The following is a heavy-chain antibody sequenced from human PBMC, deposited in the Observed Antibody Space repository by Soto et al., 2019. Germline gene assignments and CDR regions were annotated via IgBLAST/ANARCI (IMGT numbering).Heavy chain of an antibody. Sequence: PGGSLRLSCAASGFTFSNYYMNWIRQAPGKGLEWVSYISSSGSSRYYADSVKGRFTISRDNAKNSLYLQVNSLRAEDTAVYYSARATQYCSAGTCYSCASDYWGQGTLVTVSS. D-gene: IGHD2-15*01. CDR3: ARATQYCSAGTCYSCASDY. J-gene: IGHJ4*02. CDR2: ISSSGSSR. CDR1: GFTFSNYY. V-gene: IGHV3-11*01.